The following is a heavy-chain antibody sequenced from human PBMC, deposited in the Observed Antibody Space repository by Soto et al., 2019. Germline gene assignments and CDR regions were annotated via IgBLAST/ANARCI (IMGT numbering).Heavy chain of an antibody. CDR1: GYTFSTYD. J-gene: IGHJ5*02. CDR3: ARGSTSIFAPDP. CDR2: MNSNSGNT. D-gene: IGHD3-3*01. V-gene: IGHV1-8*01. Sequence: ASVKVSCKASGYTFSTYDITRVRQAAGQGLEWMGWMNSNSGNTGYAQKFQGRVTMTRNTSISTAYMELSSLRSEDTAVYYCARGSTSIFAPDPWGQGTLVTVSS.